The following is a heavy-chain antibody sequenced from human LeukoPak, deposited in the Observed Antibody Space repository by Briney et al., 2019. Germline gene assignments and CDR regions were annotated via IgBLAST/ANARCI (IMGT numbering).Heavy chain of an antibody. CDR2: INYSGST. Sequence: SETLSLTCSVSGGSISGRYWSWIRQPPRKGPEWIGYINYSGSTNYHPSLKSRLTISLDTSRSQFSLRLSSVTAADTAVYYCARDRKLDSWGPGTLVTVSS. D-gene: IGHD1-14*01. CDR1: GGSISGRY. J-gene: IGHJ4*02. V-gene: IGHV4-59*11. CDR3: ARDRKLDS.